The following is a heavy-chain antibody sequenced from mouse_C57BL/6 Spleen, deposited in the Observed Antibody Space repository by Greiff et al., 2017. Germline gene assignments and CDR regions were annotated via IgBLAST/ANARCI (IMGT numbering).Heavy chain of an antibody. CDR3: ARSGGLYCDY. J-gene: IGHJ2*01. Sequence: VKLPESGAELARPGASVKLSCKASGYTFTSYGISWVTQRTGQGLEWIGEIYPRSGNTYYNEKFKGKATLTADKSSSTAYMELRSLTSEDSAVYVCARSGGLYCDYWGQGTTLTVSS. CDR1: GYTFTSYG. CDR2: IYPRSGNT. D-gene: IGHD3-1*01. V-gene: IGHV1-81*01.